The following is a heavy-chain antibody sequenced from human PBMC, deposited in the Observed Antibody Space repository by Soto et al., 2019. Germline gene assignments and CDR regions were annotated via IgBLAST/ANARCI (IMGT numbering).Heavy chain of an antibody. Sequence: GGSLTLSCPASGFTFSGYTMSWVRLAPGTGLEWVGFIRSKACGGTTEYAAYVKGRVTISRDDSKSIAYLQMNSLKTDDTAVYYCTNSYGGNSYWGQGTLVTVS. V-gene: IGHV3-49*04. D-gene: IGHD5-18*01. J-gene: IGHJ4*02. CDR1: GFTFSGYT. CDR2: IRSKACGGTT. CDR3: TNSYGGNSY.